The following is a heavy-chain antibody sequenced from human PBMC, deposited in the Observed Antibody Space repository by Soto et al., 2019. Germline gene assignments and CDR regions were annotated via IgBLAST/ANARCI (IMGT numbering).Heavy chain of an antibody. Sequence: ASGKVSCKGSGYTFTSYGIIWVRQAPGQGLEWMGWISAYNGNTNYAQKLQGRVTMTTDTSTSTAYMELRSLRSDDTAVYYCARDAHSSGWIAPWGQGTLVTVSS. CDR2: ISAYNGNT. V-gene: IGHV1-18*01. CDR1: GYTFTSYG. D-gene: IGHD6-19*01. CDR3: ARDAHSSGWIAP. J-gene: IGHJ5*02.